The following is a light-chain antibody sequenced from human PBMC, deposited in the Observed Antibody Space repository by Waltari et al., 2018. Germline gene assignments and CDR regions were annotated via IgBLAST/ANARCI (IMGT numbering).Light chain of an antibody. CDR2: AAS. V-gene: IGKV1-39*01. Sequence: DIQMTQSPSSLSASVGDRVSITCRASQSISTHLNWYQQKPGKAPKLLIYAASNLQSGVQSRFSGRGSETDFTLTISSLQPEDFAVYYCQQSYNTPRTFGPWTKVDIK. CDR1: QSISTH. J-gene: IGKJ3*01. CDR3: QQSYNTPRT.